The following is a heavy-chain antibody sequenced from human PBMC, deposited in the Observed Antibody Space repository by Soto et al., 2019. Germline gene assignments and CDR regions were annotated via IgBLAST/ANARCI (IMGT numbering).Heavy chain of an antibody. V-gene: IGHV2-5*02. Sequence: QITLKESGPTLVKPTQTLTLTCTISGFSLSTSGVGVCWIRQPPGKAREWLALIYWDDVQRYSPSLKTRLTSTKDISRNQVGLTMTNMDIVDTATYYCAHSPGSGGTCYLFDYWGQGMMVTVSS. J-gene: IGHJ4*02. CDR1: GFSLSTSGVG. CDR3: AHSPGSGGTCYLFDY. D-gene: IGHD2-15*01. CDR2: IYWDDVQ.